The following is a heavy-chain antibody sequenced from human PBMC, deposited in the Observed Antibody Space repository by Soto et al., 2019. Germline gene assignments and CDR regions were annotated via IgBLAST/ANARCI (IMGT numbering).Heavy chain of an antibody. D-gene: IGHD3-22*01. CDR1: GGTFTYYG. J-gene: IGHJ5*02. CDR2: IIPIIGPA. V-gene: IGHV1-69*01. CDR3: ARDLGTTIAGPPRRETNGWLDP. Sequence: QVQLVQSGAEVKRPGSSVNLSCKASGGTFTYYGISWVRQAPGQGLEWMGGIIPIIGPATYAQKFQGRLTITADQSTRTAYMELSSLGSEDTALYYCARDLGTTIAGPPRRETNGWLDPWGQGTLVTVSS.